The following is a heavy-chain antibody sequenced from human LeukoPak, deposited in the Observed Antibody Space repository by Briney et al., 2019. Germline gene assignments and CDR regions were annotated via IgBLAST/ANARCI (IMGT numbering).Heavy chain of an antibody. CDR1: GFTFSSYS. Sequence: PGGSLRLSCAASGFTFSSYSMNWVRQAPGKGLEWVSSISSSSSYIYYADSVKGRFTISRDNAKNSLYLQMNSLRAEDTAVYYCASRGDGFWSGYSGYWGQGTLVTVSS. D-gene: IGHD3-3*01. CDR3: ASRGDGFWSGYSGY. J-gene: IGHJ4*02. CDR2: ISSSSSYI. V-gene: IGHV3-21*01.